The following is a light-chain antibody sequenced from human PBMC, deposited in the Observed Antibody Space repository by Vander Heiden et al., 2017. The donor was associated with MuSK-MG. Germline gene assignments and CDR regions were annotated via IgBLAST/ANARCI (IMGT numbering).Light chain of an antibody. CDR2: AAS. J-gene: IGKJ5*01. V-gene: IGKV1D-12*01. CDR1: QAISSW. Sequence: DIQMTQSPSSVSASVGDSVTITCRASQAISSWLAWSQQKPGKAPKLLIYAASRLQSGVPSRFSGSGSGTDFTLTVSSLQPEDFATYYCQQTNSFPITFGQGTRLEIK. CDR3: QQTNSFPIT.